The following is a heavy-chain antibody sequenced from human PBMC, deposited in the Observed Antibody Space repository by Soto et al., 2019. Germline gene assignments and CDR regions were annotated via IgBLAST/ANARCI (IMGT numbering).Heavy chain of an antibody. V-gene: IGHV4-31*03. D-gene: IGHD3-10*01. Sequence: PSETLSLTCTVSGGSINNGGYYWSWIRQHPGKGLEWIGYIFYSGSTYYNPSLKSRVTISVDTSKNQFSLKLSSVTAADTAVYYCARDLRGGPYGMDVWGQGTTVTVSS. CDR3: ARDLRGGPYGMDV. J-gene: IGHJ6*02. CDR1: GGSINNGGYY. CDR2: IFYSGST.